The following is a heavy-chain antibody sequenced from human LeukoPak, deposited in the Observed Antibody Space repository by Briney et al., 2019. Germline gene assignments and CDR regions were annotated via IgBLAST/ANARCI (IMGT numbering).Heavy chain of an antibody. V-gene: IGHV4-34*01. CDR1: GGSFSGYY. D-gene: IGHD1-1*01. J-gene: IGHJ5*02. CDR3: ARGRTRFDP. CDR2: INHSGST. Sequence: SEALSLTCAVYGGSFSGYYWSWIRQPPGKGLEWIGEINHSGSTNYNPSLKSRVTISVDTSKNQFSLKLSSVTAADTAVYYCARGRTRFDPWGQGTLVTVSS.